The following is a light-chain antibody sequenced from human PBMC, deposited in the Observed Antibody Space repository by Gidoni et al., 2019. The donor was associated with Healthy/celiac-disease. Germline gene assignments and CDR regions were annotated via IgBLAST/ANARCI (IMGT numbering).Light chain of an antibody. CDR2: AAS. Sequence: DIQLTPSPSSLSASVGDRVTITCRASQSISSYLNWYQQKPGKAPKLLIYAASSWQSGVPSRVSGSGSGTDFTLTISSLQPEDFATYYCQQSYSTPGTFXXXTRLEIK. CDR1: QSISSY. V-gene: IGKV1-39*01. CDR3: QQSYSTPGT. J-gene: IGKJ5*01.